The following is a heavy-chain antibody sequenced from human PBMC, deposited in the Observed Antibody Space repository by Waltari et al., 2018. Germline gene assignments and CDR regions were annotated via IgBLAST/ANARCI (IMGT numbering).Heavy chain of an antibody. Sequence: QVQLVQSGAEVKKPGSSVKVYCKDSGGTFSSYALSWVRQDPGKELEWMGRIIPIFGTANYAQKFQGRVTITADKSTSTAYMELSSLRSEDTAVYYCARGTYYYDSSGYFPGAFDIWGQGTMVTVSS. V-gene: IGHV1-69*08. CDR2: IIPIFGTA. D-gene: IGHD3-22*01. CDR1: GGTFSSYA. J-gene: IGHJ3*02. CDR3: ARGTYYYDSSGYFPGAFDI.